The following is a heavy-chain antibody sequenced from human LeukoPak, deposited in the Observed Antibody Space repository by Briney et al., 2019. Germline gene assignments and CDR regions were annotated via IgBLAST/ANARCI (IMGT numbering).Heavy chain of an antibody. D-gene: IGHD6-13*01. Sequence: PSETLSLTCTVSGGSISSYYWSWFRQPPGKGLGWIGYIYNRGSTNYIPTLKSRVTISVDTSKNQFSLKLSSVTAADTAVYYCARWEAAAMDVWGQGTTVTVSS. V-gene: IGHV4-59*01. CDR1: GGSISSYY. CDR3: ARWEAAAMDV. J-gene: IGHJ6*02. CDR2: IYNRGST.